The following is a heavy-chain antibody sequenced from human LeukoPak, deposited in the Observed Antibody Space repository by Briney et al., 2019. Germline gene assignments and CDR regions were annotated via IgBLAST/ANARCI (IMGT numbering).Heavy chain of an antibody. Sequence: SETLSLTCTVSGGSISSGGYYWSWIRQHPGKGLEWIGYIYYSGSTYYKPSLKSRVTISVDTSKNQFSLKLSSVTAADTAVYYCAREVPTHYFDYWGQGTLVTVSS. CDR3: AREVPTHYFDY. J-gene: IGHJ4*02. CDR2: IYYSGST. D-gene: IGHD1-1*01. CDR1: GGSISSGGYY. V-gene: IGHV4-31*03.